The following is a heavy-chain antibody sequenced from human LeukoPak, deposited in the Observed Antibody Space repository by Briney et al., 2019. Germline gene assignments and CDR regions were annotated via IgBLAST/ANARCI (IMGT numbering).Heavy chain of an antibody. CDR2: IYTGGST. J-gene: IGHJ4*02. D-gene: IGHD7-27*01. CDR1: GFTFSSYG. CDR3: ARGRNWGFFDY. Sequence: PGRSLRLSCAASGFTFSSYGMHWVRQAPGKGLEWVAVIYTGGSTYYADSVKGRFTISRDNSTNTLHLQMNSLRAEDTAVYYCARGRNWGFFDYWGQGTLVTVSS. V-gene: IGHV3-66*01.